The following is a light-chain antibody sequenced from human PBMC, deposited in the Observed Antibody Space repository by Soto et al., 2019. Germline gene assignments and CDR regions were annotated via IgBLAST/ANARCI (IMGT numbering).Light chain of an antibody. CDR1: SSDVGGYNY. V-gene: IGLV2-14*01. CDR2: DVS. CDR3: SSYTSSSTLDYV. J-gene: IGLJ1*01. Sequence: QSVLTQPASVYGSPGQSLTLSCTGTSSDVGGYNYVSWYQQHPGKAPKLMIYDVSNRPSGVSNRFSGSKSGNTASLTISGLQAEDEADYYCSSYTSSSTLDYVFGTGT.